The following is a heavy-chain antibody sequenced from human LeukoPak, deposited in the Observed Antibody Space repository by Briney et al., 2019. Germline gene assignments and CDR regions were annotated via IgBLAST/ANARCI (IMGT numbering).Heavy chain of an antibody. V-gene: IGHV1-18*01. CDR1: GGTFSSYA. D-gene: IGHD3-3*01. J-gene: IGHJ5*02. Sequence: ASVKVSCKASGGTFSSYAISWVRQAPGQGLEWMGWISAYNGNTNYAQKLQGRVTMTTDTSTSTAYMELRSLRSDDTAVYYCARDLYDFWSGYYSTNNWFDPWGQGTLVTVSS. CDR3: ARDLYDFWSGYYSTNNWFDP. CDR2: ISAYNGNT.